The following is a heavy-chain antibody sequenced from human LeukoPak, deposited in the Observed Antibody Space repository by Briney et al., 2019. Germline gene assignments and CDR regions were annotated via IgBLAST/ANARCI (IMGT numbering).Heavy chain of an antibody. CDR3: ARDRYSGSYPLDY. CDR2: ISSSGSTI. V-gene: IGHV3-48*04. J-gene: IGHJ4*02. Sequence: GGSLRLSCAASGFTFSSYGMSWVRQAPGKGLEWVSYISSSGSTIYYADSVKGRFTISRDNAKNSLFLQMNSLGAEDTAVYYCARDRYSGSYPLDYWGQGTLVIVSS. D-gene: IGHD1-26*01. CDR1: GFTFSSYG.